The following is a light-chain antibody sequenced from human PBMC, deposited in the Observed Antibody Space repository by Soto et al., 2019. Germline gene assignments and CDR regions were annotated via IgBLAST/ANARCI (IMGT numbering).Light chain of an antibody. CDR1: QSVTNSF. CDR2: GAS. CDR3: HHYET. Sequence: EIVLAQSPGTLSLSPWERATLSCRASQSVTNSFLAWYQQKPGQAPRLLMYGASIRAAGVPDRFSGSGSGTEFTLIISRLEPEDFTVYYCHHYETFGQGTKVDIK. J-gene: IGKJ1*01. V-gene: IGKV3-20*01.